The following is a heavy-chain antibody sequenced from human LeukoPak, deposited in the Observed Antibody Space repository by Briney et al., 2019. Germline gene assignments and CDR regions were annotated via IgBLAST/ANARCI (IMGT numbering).Heavy chain of an antibody. CDR1: GGSFSGYY. Sequence: SETLSLTCAVYGGSFSGYYWSWIRQPPGEGLEWIGEINHSGSTNYNPSLKSRVTISVDTSKNQFSLKLSSVTAADTAVYYCARGAVAGTVWFDYWGQGTLVTVSS. V-gene: IGHV4-34*01. D-gene: IGHD6-19*01. CDR2: INHSGST. J-gene: IGHJ4*02. CDR3: ARGAVAGTVWFDY.